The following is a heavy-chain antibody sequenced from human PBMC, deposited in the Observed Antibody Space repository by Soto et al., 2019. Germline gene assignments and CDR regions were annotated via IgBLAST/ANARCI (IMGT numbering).Heavy chain of an antibody. CDR1: GGSISSYY. D-gene: IGHD2-8*01. Sequence: SETLSLTCTVSGGSISSYYWSWIRQPPGKGLEWIGYIYYSGSTNYNPSLKSRVTISVDTSKNQFSLKLSSVTAADTAVYYCASSGAVYASGWFDPWGQGTLVTVSS. CDR2: IYYSGST. CDR3: ASSGAVYASGWFDP. J-gene: IGHJ5*02. V-gene: IGHV4-59*01.